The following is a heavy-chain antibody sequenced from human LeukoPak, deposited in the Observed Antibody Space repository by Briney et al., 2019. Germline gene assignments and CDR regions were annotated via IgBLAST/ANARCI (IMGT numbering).Heavy chain of an antibody. D-gene: IGHD2-15*01. CDR3: AKDYCRGGNCPLPFFDS. CDR1: GSTLTEHA. J-gene: IGHJ4*02. V-gene: IGHV3-23*01. CDR2: IIEVGGT. Sequence: GGSLRLSCAVSGSTLTEHAWSWVRQAPGEGLEWVSGIIEVGGTYYADSVKGRFTISRDSSKNTLYLQMNSLRAEDTATYYCAKDYCRGGNCPLPFFDSWGQGTLVTVSS.